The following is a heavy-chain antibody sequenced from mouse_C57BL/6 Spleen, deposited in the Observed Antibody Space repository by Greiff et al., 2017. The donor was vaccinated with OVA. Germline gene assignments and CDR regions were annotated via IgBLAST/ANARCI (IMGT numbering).Heavy chain of an antibody. J-gene: IGHJ3*01. CDR2: LYPGDGDT. V-gene: IGHV1-80*01. CDR3: AGSYYYGSSYCAY. Sequence: QLHQSGAELVKPGASVKISCKASGYAFSSYWMNWVKQRPGKGLEWIGQLYPGDGDTKYNGKFKGKATLTADKSSSTAYMQRSSLTSEDSAVYFCAGSYYYGSSYCAYWGQGTLVTVSA. CDR1: GYAFSSYW. D-gene: IGHD1-1*01.